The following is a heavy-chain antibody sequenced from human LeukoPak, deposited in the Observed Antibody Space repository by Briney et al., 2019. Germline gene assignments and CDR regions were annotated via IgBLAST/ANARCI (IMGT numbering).Heavy chain of an antibody. V-gene: IGHV4-39*01. Sequence: SETLSLTCTVSGGSISSSSYYWGWIRQPPGKGLEWIGSIYYSGSTYYNPSLKSRVTISVDTSKNQFSLKLSSVTAADTAVYYCAGIEYYDILTGYSWGQGTLVTVSS. CDR2: IYYSGST. CDR3: AGIEYYDILTGYS. D-gene: IGHD3-9*01. CDR1: GGSISSSSYY. J-gene: IGHJ1*01.